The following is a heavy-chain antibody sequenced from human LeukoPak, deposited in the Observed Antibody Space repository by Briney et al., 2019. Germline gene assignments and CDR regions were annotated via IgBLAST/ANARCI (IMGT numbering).Heavy chain of an antibody. CDR2: IIPIFGTA. Sequence: SVKVSCKASGGTFSSYAISWVRQAPGQGLEWMGGIIPIFGTANYAQKFQGRVTITTDESTSTAYMELSSLRSEDTAVYYCATNIVVVPAAVHYYYYYMDVWGKGTTVTASS. J-gene: IGHJ6*03. D-gene: IGHD2-2*01. CDR3: ATNIVVVPAAVHYYYYYMDV. V-gene: IGHV1-69*05. CDR1: GGTFSSYA.